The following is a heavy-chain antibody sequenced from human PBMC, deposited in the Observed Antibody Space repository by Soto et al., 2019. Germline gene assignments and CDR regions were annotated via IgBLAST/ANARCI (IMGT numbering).Heavy chain of an antibody. CDR1: GFSLTTLGMS. CDR3: VRGEVPSTMVMYFEY. V-gene: IGHV2-70*20. CDR2: INWEDDK. Sequence: SGPTLVNPTQTLTLTCSFSGFSLTTLGMSVSWVRQPPGRALEWLALINWEDDKYYSPPLKTRLTISKDTSKNRVLLTMTNLDPVDTATYYCVRGEVPSTMVMYFEYWGQGTLVTV. J-gene: IGHJ4*02. D-gene: IGHD3-10*01.